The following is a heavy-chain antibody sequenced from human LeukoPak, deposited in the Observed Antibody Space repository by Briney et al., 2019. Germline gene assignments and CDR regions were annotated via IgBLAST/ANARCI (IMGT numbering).Heavy chain of an antibody. Sequence: PGGSLRLSCAASGFTFSTNAMSWVRQAPGKGLEWVSAVGSSGGSTYYADPVKGRFTISRDNSKNTLYLQMNSLRAEDTAVYYCVKFSARYQLPPSPFDYWGQGTLVTVSS. CDR2: VGSSGGST. D-gene: IGHD2-2*01. CDR1: GFTFSTNA. V-gene: IGHV3-23*01. CDR3: VKFSARYQLPPSPFDY. J-gene: IGHJ4*02.